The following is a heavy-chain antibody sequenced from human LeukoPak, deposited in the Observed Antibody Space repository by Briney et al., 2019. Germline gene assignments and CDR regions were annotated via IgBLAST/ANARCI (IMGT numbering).Heavy chain of an antibody. CDR1: GYSFTTHD. D-gene: IGHD5-12*01. Sequence: ASVKVSCKASGYSFTTHDINWVRQSTGQGLEWMGWMNPNSGKSGYAQKFQGRVTMTRDTSISTVYMELSSLGSDDTAVYYCARDSGLTDNWLDSWGQGTLVIVSS. CDR2: MNPNSGKS. CDR3: ARDSGLTDNWLDS. V-gene: IGHV1-8*01. J-gene: IGHJ5*01.